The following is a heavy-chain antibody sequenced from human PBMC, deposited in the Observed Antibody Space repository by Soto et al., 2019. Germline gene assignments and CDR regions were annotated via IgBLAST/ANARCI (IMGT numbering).Heavy chain of an antibody. CDR2: ISAYNGNT. Sequence: GASVKVSCKASGYTFTSYGISWVRQAPGQGLEWMGWISAYNGNTNYAQKFQGRVTMTRNTSISTAYMELSSLRSEDTAVYYCARGQGGYSGGIDYWGQGTLVTVSS. V-gene: IGHV1-18*01. J-gene: IGHJ4*02. CDR3: ARGQGGYSGGIDY. CDR1: GYTFTSYG. D-gene: IGHD1-26*01.